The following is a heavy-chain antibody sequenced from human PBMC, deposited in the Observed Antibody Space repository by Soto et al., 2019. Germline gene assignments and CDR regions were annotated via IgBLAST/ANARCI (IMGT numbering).Heavy chain of an antibody. CDR2: ISYDGSNQ. Sequence: QVQLVDSGGGVVQPGRSLRLSCAASGFTFSSHARHWVRQAPGKGLEWVAFISYDGSNQHYADSVKGRFTISRDNSENTLYLHMNSLRGEDTAMYFCARDLGAWKFDYWGQGTLVTVSS. CDR1: GFTFSSHA. CDR3: ARDLGAWKFDY. V-gene: IGHV3-30-3*01. D-gene: IGHD1-1*01. J-gene: IGHJ4*02.